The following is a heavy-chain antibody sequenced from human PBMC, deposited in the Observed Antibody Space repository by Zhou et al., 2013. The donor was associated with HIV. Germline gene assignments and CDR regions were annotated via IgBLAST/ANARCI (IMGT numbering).Heavy chain of an antibody. CDR1: GYTFSDNY. CDR3: ARVRSGSYSFDY. CDR2: INPISGAP. J-gene: IGHJ4*02. D-gene: IGHD3-10*01. V-gene: IGHV1-2*02. Sequence: QVQLVQSGAEVKKPGASVKVSCKASGYTFSDNYLHWVRQAPGQGLEWMGWINPISGAPNYAQKFQGRVIMTRDTTISTAYMELRGLRSDDTAVYFCARVRSGSYSFDYWGQGTLVTVS.